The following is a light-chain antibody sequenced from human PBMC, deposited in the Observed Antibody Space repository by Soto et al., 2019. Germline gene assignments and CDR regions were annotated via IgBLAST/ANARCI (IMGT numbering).Light chain of an antibody. V-gene: IGKV1-5*03. CDR3: QHYGSYRTT. Sequence: DIQMTQSPSTLSASVGDRVTISCRASQGINKWLAWPQQKPGKAPNLLIYEVSTLHSGVPSRFSGSGSWTEFTLTISGLQPDDFATYYCQHYGSYRTTFGQGTKVEI. J-gene: IGKJ1*01. CDR1: QGINKW. CDR2: EVS.